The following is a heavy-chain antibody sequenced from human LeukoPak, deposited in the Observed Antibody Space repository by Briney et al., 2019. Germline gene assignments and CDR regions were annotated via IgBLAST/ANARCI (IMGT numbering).Heavy chain of an antibody. Sequence: SETLSLTCTVSGGSIGSYYWSWIRQPPGKGLEWIGYIYYSGSTDYNPSLKSRVTISVDTSKNQFSLKLSSVTAADTAVYYCAREQIPYYMDVWGKGTTVTVSS. V-gene: IGHV4-59*01. CDR2: IYYSGST. CDR1: GGSIGSYY. CDR3: AREQIPYYMDV. J-gene: IGHJ6*03.